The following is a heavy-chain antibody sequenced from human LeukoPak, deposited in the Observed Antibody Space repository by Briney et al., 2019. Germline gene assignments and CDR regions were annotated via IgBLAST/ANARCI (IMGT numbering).Heavy chain of an antibody. Sequence: PGGSLRLSCAASGFTFSDHYMDWVRQAPGKGLEWVGRARNKANNYTTEYAASVKGRFTISRDDSKNSLYLQMNSLKTEDTAMYYCARDQYGSGSLDYWGQGTLVTVSS. D-gene: IGHD3-10*01. J-gene: IGHJ4*02. CDR2: ARNKANNYTT. V-gene: IGHV3-72*01. CDR1: GFTFSDHY. CDR3: ARDQYGSGSLDY.